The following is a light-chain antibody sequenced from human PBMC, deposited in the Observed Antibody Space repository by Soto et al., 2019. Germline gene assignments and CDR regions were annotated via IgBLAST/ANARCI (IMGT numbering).Light chain of an antibody. V-gene: IGKV1-8*01. CDR3: QQYNNWPRAT. CDR2: AAS. J-gene: IGKJ4*01. CDR1: QGISSY. Sequence: AIRMTQSPSSFSASTGDRVTITCRASQGISSYLAWYQQKPGKAPKLLIYAASTLQSGVPSRFSGSGSGTDFTLTISCLQSEDSAVYYCQQYNNWPRATFGGGTKVEIK.